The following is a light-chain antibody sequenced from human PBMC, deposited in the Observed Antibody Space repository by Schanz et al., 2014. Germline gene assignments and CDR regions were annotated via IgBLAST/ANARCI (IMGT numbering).Light chain of an antibody. J-gene: IGKJ1*01. V-gene: IGKV3D-15*01. CDR2: GAS. CDR1: HSVSSN. Sequence: EIVLTQSPATLSLSPGERATLSCRASHSVSSNSLVWYQQKPGQAPKLLIYGASSRATGIPARFSGSGSGTEFTLTISSLQSEDVAVYYCQQYNNWLTTFGQGTRVEIK. CDR3: QQYNNWLTT.